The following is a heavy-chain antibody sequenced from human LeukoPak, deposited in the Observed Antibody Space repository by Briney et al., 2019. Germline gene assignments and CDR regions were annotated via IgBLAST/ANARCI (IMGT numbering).Heavy chain of an antibody. Sequence: PSETLSLTCTVSGGSISSYYWSWIRQPPGKGLEYIGYIYYSGSTNYNPSLKSRVTISVDTSKNQFSLKLSSVTAADTAVYYCARESQYSNYYYYMDVWGKGTTVTVSS. D-gene: IGHD4-11*01. CDR1: GGSISSYY. CDR3: ARESQYSNYYYYMDV. V-gene: IGHV4-59*01. CDR2: IYYSGST. J-gene: IGHJ6*03.